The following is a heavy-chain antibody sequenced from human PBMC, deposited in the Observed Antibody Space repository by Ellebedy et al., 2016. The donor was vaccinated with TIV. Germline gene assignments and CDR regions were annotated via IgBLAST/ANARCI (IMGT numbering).Heavy chain of an antibody. J-gene: IGHJ5*02. D-gene: IGHD6-19*01. CDR2: INPNSGGT. CDR3: ARRIEVAGTFWFDP. Sequence: AASVKVSCKASGYTFTGYYMHWVRQAPGQGLEWMGCINPNSGGTNYAQKFQGRVSMTRDTSISTAYMELSRLRSDDTAVYYCARRIEVAGTFWFDPWGQGTLVTVSS. V-gene: IGHV1-2*02. CDR1: GYTFTGYY.